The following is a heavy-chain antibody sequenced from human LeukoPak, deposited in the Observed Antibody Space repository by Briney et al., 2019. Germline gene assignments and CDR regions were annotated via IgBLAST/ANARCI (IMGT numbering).Heavy chain of an antibody. Sequence: SETLSLTCTASGGSISRGSYYWSWFRQPAGRALEWIGRISTSGSTNYNPSLKSRVTISVDTSKNQFSLKLNSVTAADTAVYYCARGAAVAFDYWGQGTLATVSS. CDR1: GGSISRGSYY. CDR3: ARGAAVAFDY. CDR2: ISTSGST. V-gene: IGHV4-61*02. J-gene: IGHJ4*02. D-gene: IGHD6-19*01.